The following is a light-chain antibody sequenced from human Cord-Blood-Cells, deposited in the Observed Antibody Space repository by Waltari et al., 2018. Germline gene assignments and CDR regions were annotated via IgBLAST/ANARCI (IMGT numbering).Light chain of an antibody. CDR1: NIGSKS. CDR2: DDS. Sequence: SYVLTQPPSVSVAPGKTARITCGGNNIGSKSVPWYQQKPGQAPVLVVYDDSDRPSGSPERFSGSNSGSPATLTSSSVEAGDEADYYCQVWDSSSDHVVFGGGTKLTVL. CDR3: QVWDSSSDHVV. J-gene: IGLJ2*01. V-gene: IGLV3-21*03.